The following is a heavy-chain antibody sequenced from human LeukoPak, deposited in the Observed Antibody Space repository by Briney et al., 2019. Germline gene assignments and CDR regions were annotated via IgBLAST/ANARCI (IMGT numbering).Heavy chain of an antibody. CDR3: ARETTGLARYFDY. D-gene: IGHD4-11*01. V-gene: IGHV4-4*07. J-gene: IGHJ4*02. Sequence: PSETLSFTCTGSGNSISSYYWSWIRQPAGKGLEWIGRIYTSGSTNYNPSLKSRVTMSVDTSKNQFSLNLSSVTAADTAVYYCARETTGLARYFDYWGQGTLVTVSS. CDR2: IYTSGST. CDR1: GNSISSYY.